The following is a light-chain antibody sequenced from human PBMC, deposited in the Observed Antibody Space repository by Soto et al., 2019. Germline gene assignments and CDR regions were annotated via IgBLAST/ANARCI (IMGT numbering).Light chain of an antibody. CDR3: QHYGTSPGT. CDR1: QSIDSNY. V-gene: IGKV3-20*01. CDR2: GAS. Sequence: DIVLTQSPGTLSLSPGERATLSCRASQSIDSNYLGWYQQKPGQTPMLLIYGASSRATGIPDRFSGSGSGTDFTLTISRLEPEDFAVYYCQHYGTSPGTFGQGTKVEIK. J-gene: IGKJ1*01.